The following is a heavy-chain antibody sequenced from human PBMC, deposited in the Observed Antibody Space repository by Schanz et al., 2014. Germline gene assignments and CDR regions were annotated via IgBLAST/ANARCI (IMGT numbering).Heavy chain of an antibody. D-gene: IGHD3-22*01. CDR2: ISGSGGDT. CDR1: GFSFSDYS. V-gene: IGHV3-23*04. CDR3: AKSYDTSGYSGFDY. J-gene: IGHJ4*02. Sequence: EVQLVESGGGLVQSGGSLRLSCAASGFSFSDYSMNWVRQAPGKGLEWVSAISGSGGDTYYADSVKGRFTISRDNSKNTLYLQMNSLRTEDTAVYFCAKSYDTSGYSGFDYWGQGTLVTVSS.